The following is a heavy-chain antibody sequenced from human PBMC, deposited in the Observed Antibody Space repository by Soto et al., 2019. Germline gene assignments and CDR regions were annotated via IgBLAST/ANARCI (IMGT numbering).Heavy chain of an antibody. CDR3: RRDFDY. CDR2: LSTSGST. Sequence: SETLSLTCTVSGVSISNYYWSWIRQPAGKGLEWIGRLSTSGSTNYNPSLKSRVTMSLDTSKNQFSLMLNSVTAADTAVYYCRRDFDYWGQGTLVTSPQ. J-gene: IGHJ4*02. D-gene: IGHD6-6*01. V-gene: IGHV4-4*07. CDR1: GVSISNYY.